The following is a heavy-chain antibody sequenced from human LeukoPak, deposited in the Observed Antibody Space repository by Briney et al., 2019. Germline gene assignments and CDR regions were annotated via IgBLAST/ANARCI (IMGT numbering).Heavy chain of an antibody. CDR3: ARDNPRAAAVPNWFDP. CDR2: IYTSGST. Sequence: PSETLSLTCTVSGGSITNGGYYWSWIRQPAGKGLEWIGRIYTSGSTNYNPSLKSRVTMSVDTSKNQFSLKLSSVTAADTAVYCCARDNPRAAAVPNWFDPWGQGTLVTVSS. CDR1: GGSITNGGYY. V-gene: IGHV4-61*02. D-gene: IGHD6-13*01. J-gene: IGHJ5*02.